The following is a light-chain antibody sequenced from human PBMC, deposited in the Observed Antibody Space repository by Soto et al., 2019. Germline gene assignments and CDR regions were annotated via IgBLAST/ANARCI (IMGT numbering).Light chain of an antibody. Sequence: QSALTKPASVSGSPGQSITISCTGTSSDVGGYNYVSWYQQHPGKAPKLMIFDVSNRPSGVSNRFSASKSGNTASLTISGLQAEDEADYYCSSYTSSSTLVIFGGGTKLTVL. CDR3: SSYTSSSTLVI. J-gene: IGLJ2*01. V-gene: IGLV2-14*01. CDR2: DVS. CDR1: SSDVGGYNY.